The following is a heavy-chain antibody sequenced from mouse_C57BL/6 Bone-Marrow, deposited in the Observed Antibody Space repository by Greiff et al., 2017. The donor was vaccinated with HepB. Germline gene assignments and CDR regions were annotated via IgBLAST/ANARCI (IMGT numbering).Heavy chain of an antibody. CDR3: ARRGTVTLDY. V-gene: IGHV1-64*01. J-gene: IGHJ2*01. CDR2: IHPNSGST. CDR1: GYTFTSYW. D-gene: IGHD1-1*01. Sequence: QVQLQQPGAELVKPGASVKLSCKASGYTFTSYWMHWVKQRPGQGLEWIGMIHPNSGSTNYNEKFKSKATLTVEKSSSTAYMQLSSLTSEDSAVYYCARRGTVTLDYWGQGTTLTVSS.